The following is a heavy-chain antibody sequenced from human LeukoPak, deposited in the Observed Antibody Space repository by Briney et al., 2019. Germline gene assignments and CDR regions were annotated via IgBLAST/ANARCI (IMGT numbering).Heavy chain of an antibody. CDR3: AREVLLWFGELGWFDP. Sequence: ASVKVSCKASGYTFTGYYMHWVRQAPGQGLEWMGWINPNSGGTNYAQKFQGWVTMTRDTSISTAYMELSRLRSDDTAVYYCAREVLLWFGELGWFDPWGQGTLVTVSS. D-gene: IGHD3-10*01. J-gene: IGHJ5*02. V-gene: IGHV1-2*04. CDR2: INPNSGGT. CDR1: GYTFTGYY.